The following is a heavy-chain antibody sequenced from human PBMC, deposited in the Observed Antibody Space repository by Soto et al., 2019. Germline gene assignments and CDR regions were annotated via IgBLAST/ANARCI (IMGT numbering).Heavy chain of an antibody. Sequence: RQSPGKGLEWIGYIYYLGSTDYNPSLKSRVTISVYTSKWQFSLMLTSVTAAYTAVYYCARDGYDSSGSPSPAFWGPATQVTVS. CDR3: ARDGYDSSGSPSPAF. D-gene: IGHD3-10*01. CDR2: IYYLGST. V-gene: IGHV4-59*01. J-gene: IGHJ4*02.